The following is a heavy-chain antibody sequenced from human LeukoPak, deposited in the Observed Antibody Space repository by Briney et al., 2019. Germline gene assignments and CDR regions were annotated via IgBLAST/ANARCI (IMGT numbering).Heavy chain of an antibody. CDR3: ARGPLGATVTTLDY. CDR1: GFTFSSYS. V-gene: IGHV3-21*01. Sequence: GGSLRLSCAASGFTFSSYSMNWVRQAPGKGLEWVSSISSSSSYIYYADSVKGRFTISRDNAKNSLYLQMNSLRAEDTAVYYCARGPLGATVTTLDYWGQGTLVTVSS. J-gene: IGHJ4*02. D-gene: IGHD4-11*01. CDR2: ISSSSSYI.